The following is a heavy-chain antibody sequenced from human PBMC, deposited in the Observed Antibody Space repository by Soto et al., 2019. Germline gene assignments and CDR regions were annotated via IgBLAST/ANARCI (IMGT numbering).Heavy chain of an antibody. Sequence: HPGGSLRLSCAASGLTVSSNYMSWVRQAPGKGLEWVSVIYSGGSTYYADSVKGRFTISRDNSKNTLYLQMNSLRAEDTAVYYCARAYGSGSYMFYYYGMDVWGQGTTVTVSS. CDR1: GLTVSSNY. CDR3: ARAYGSGSYMFYYYGMDV. J-gene: IGHJ6*02. CDR2: IYSGGST. D-gene: IGHD3-10*01. V-gene: IGHV3-66*01.